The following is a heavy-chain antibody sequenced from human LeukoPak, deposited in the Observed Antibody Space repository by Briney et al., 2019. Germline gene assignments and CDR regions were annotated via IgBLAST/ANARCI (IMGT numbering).Heavy chain of an antibody. CDR1: GFTFSSYG. Sequence: GGSLRLSCAASGFTFSSYGMHWVRQAPGKGLEWVAFIRYDGSNKYYADSVEGRFTISRDNSKNTLYLQMNSLRAEDTAVYYCAKDGSDFWGDYYFDYWGQGTLVTVSS. D-gene: IGHD3-3*01. CDR2: IRYDGSNK. J-gene: IGHJ4*02. V-gene: IGHV3-30*02. CDR3: AKDGSDFWGDYYFDY.